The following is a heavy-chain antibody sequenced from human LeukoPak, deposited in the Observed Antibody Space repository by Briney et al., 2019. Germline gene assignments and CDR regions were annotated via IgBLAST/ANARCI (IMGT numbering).Heavy chain of an antibody. D-gene: IGHD6-19*01. V-gene: IGHV1-2*02. Sequence: GASVKVPCKASGYTFTGYYMHWVRQAPGQGLEWMGWINPNSDGTNYAQKFQGRVTMTRDTSISTAYMELSRLRSDDTAVYYCARDGSSGTWGQGTLVTVSS. CDR2: INPNSDGT. CDR1: GYTFTGYY. J-gene: IGHJ5*02. CDR3: ARDGSSGT.